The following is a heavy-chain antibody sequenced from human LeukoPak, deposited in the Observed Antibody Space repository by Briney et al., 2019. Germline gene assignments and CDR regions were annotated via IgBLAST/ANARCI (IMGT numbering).Heavy chain of an antibody. CDR1: GFQFSSFW. CDR3: ARVPYYYDSSGYYYDY. V-gene: IGHV3-74*01. D-gene: IGHD3-22*01. CDR2: INLDGRGT. J-gene: IGHJ4*02. Sequence: GGSLRLSCSASGFQFSSFWMHWVRQAPGKGLVWVSRINLDGRGTTYADSVKGRFTISRDNSKNTLYLQMNSLRAEDTAVYYCARVPYYYDSSGYYYDYWGQGTLVTISS.